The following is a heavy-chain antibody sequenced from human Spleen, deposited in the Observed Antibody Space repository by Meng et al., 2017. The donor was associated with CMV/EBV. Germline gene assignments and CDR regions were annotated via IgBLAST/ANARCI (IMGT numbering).Heavy chain of an antibody. D-gene: IGHD1-26*01. V-gene: IGHV4-61*02. CDR3: ARHLNSGTYQFDY. CDR2: IYTSGST. J-gene: IGHJ4*02. CDR1: GDAISIGSYY. Sequence: SGDAISIGSYYWNWIRQPDGKGLEWIGRIYTSGSTNYNPSLKSRVTISVDRSRNQFSLNLSSVTAADTAVYYCARHLNSGTYQFDYWGQGTLVTVSS.